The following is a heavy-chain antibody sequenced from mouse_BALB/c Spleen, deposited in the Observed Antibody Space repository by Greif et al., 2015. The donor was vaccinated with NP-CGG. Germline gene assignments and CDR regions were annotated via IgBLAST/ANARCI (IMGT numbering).Heavy chain of an antibody. V-gene: IGHV1-80*01. Sequence: VQLQQSGAELVRPGSSVKISCKASGYAFSSYWMNWVKQRPGQGLEWIGQIYPGDGDTNYNGKFKGKATLTADKSSSTAYIQLSSLTSEDSAVYFCARSGGNYEGGAMDYWGQGTSVTVSS. CDR2: IYPGDGDT. D-gene: IGHD2-1*01. CDR1: GYAFSSYW. CDR3: ARSGGNYEGGAMDY. J-gene: IGHJ4*01.